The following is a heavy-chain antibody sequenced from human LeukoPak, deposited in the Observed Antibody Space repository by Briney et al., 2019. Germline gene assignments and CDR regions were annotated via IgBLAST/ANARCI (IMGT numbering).Heavy chain of an antibody. V-gene: IGHV3-21*01. J-gene: IGHJ6*02. CDR3: ISGSYILPLY. Sequence: GRCLSLSRAASGLRFSLYTVNWVRQAPGKGLEWVSSIGVGSTTYTYYTGLVKGRFTISRDDAKTTLYLQMSSLRAEDSAVYYCISGSYILPLYWGHRITVTVSS. CDR1: GLRFSLYT. CDR2: IGVGSTTYT. D-gene: IGHD1-26*01.